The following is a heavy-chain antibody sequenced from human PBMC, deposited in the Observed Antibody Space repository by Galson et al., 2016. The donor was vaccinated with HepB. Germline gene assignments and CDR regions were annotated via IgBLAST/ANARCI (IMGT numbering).Heavy chain of an antibody. CDR2: ISASGGST. D-gene: IGHD7-27*01. V-gene: IGHV3-23*01. Sequence: SLRLSCAASGFTFSAYAMNWVRQAPGKGLEWVSTISASGGSTYYAESVKGRFTISRDNAQNSLYLQMNSLTAEDTAVYYCARSELGVGDAFDVWGQGTMLTVSS. CDR3: ARSELGVGDAFDV. CDR1: GFTFSAYA. J-gene: IGHJ3*01.